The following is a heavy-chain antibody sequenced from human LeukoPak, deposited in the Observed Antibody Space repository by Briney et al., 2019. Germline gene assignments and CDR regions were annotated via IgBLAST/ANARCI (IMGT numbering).Heavy chain of an antibody. CDR1: GFTFDSTW. CDR3: ARGGSPFY. Sequence: LSGGSLRLSCEGSGFTFDSTWMHRVRQDPGRGLVWVSRISGDGITTTYADSVKGRFTISRDNAKSTVYLQMNSVRDDDTAVYYCARGGSPFYWGQGSRVTVSS. V-gene: IGHV3-74*01. J-gene: IGHJ4*02. D-gene: IGHD3-10*01. CDR2: ISGDGITT.